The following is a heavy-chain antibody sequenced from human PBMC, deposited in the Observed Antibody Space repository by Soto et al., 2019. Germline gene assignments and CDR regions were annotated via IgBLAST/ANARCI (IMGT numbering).Heavy chain of an antibody. V-gene: IGHV1-69*02. CDR2: IIPILGIA. Sequence: SVKVSCKASGGTFSSYTISWVRQAPGQGLEWMGRIIPILGIANYAQKFQGRVTITADKSTSTAYMELSSLRSEDTAVYYCARGYCSGGSCYSDYYYYGMDVWGQGTTVTVSS. CDR1: GGTFSSYT. D-gene: IGHD2-15*01. J-gene: IGHJ6*02. CDR3: ARGYCSGGSCYSDYYYYGMDV.